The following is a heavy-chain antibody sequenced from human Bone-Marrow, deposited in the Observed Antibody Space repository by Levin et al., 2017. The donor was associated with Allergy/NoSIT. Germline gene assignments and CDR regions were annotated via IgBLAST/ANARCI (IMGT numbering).Heavy chain of an antibody. CDR3: ARDSEYSGYDSFFDY. CDR1: GYTFTSYA. Sequence: ASVKVSCKASGYTFTSYAMHWVRQAPGQRLEWMGWINAGNGNTKYSQKFQGRVTITRDTSASTAYMELSSLRSEDTAVYYCARDSEYSGYDSFFDYWGQGTLVTVSS. V-gene: IGHV1-3*01. CDR2: INAGNGNT. D-gene: IGHD5-12*01. J-gene: IGHJ4*02.